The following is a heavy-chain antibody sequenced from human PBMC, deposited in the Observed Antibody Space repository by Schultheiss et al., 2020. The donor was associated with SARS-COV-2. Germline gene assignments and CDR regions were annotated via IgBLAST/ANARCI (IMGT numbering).Heavy chain of an antibody. Sequence: ASVKVSCKASGYAFTSYYMHWVRQAPGQGLEWMGRINPNSGGTNYAQKFQGRVTMTRDTSISTAYMELSRLRSDDTAVYYCALGYCSGGSCYSFDPWGQGTLVTVSS. CDR2: INPNSGGT. V-gene: IGHV1-2*06. CDR1: GYAFTSYY. CDR3: ALGYCSGGSCYSFDP. J-gene: IGHJ5*02. D-gene: IGHD2-15*01.